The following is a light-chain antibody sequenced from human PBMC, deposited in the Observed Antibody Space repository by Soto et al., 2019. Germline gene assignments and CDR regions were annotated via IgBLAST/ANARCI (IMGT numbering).Light chain of an antibody. J-gene: IGKJ4*01. CDR2: GAS. CDR1: QIVNTFY. V-gene: IGKV3-20*01. Sequence: EVVLSQSPGTLSVSAGESATLSCRGSQIVNTFYLAWYQQKPGQPPRLLIYGASSRATGVPDRFSASGSATDFSPTIRRLEPEDSAVYYCQQFGSSGPLTFGGGTKVDIK. CDR3: QQFGSSGPLT.